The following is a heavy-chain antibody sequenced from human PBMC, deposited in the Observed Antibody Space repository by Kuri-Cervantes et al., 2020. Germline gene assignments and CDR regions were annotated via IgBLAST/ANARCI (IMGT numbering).Heavy chain of an antibody. J-gene: IGHJ4*02. D-gene: IGHD4-23*01. V-gene: IGHV4-38-2*01. CDR2: IYHSGST. CDR3: ARHDYGGSKDFDY. CDR1: GYSISSGYY. Sequence: SETLSLTCAVSGYSISSGYYWGWIRQPPGKGLERIGSIYHSGSTYYNPSLKSRVTISVDTSKNQFSLKLSSVTAADTAVYYCARHDYGGSKDFDYWGQGNLVTVSS.